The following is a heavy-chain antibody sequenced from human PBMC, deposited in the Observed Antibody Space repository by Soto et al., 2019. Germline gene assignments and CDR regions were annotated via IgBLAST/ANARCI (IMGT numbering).Heavy chain of an antibody. CDR3: ARERECSGGSCYSNWFDP. Sequence: QVQLQESGPGLVKPSQTLSLTCTVSGGSISSGGYYWSWIRQHPGKGLEWIGYIYYSGSTYYNPSLMRRVTISVDTSKNPFSLKLSSVTAAATAVYYCARERECSGGSCYSNWFDPWGQGTLVTVSS. CDR2: IYYSGST. J-gene: IGHJ5*02. D-gene: IGHD2-15*01. V-gene: IGHV4-31*03. CDR1: GGSISSGGYY.